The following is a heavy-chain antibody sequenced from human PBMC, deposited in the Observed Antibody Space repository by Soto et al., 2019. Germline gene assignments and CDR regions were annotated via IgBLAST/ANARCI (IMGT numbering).Heavy chain of an antibody. CDR1: GYTFTRYA. CDR3: ARNSYISGDDDSYYFDY. Sequence: ASVKVSCKASGYTFTRYAMHWVRQAPGQRPEWMGWINPGNGDTKYSEKLQGRVTFTRDTSATTIYKELSSLRSEDTALYYCARNSYISGDDDSYYFDYWGQGTPVTVSS. J-gene: IGHJ4*02. CDR2: INPGNGDT. V-gene: IGHV1-3*01. D-gene: IGHD2-21*02.